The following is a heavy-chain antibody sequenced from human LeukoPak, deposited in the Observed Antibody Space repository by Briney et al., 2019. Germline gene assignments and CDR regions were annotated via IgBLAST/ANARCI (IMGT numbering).Heavy chain of an antibody. CDR3: ARDDTIFGVVNPRNNAFDI. CDR2: IYYSGST. Sequence: SETLSLTCSVSGGSISSYYWSWLRQPPGKGLEWIGYIYYSGSTSYNPSLKSRVTISVDTSKNQFSLKLSSVTAADTAVYYCARDDTIFGVVNPRNNAFDIWGQGTMVTVPS. V-gene: IGHV4-59*01. CDR1: GGSISSYY. D-gene: IGHD3-3*01. J-gene: IGHJ3*02.